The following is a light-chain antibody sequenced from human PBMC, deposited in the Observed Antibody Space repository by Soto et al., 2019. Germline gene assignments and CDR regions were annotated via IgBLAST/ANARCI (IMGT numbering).Light chain of an antibody. Sequence: EIVLTQSPATLSLSPGERATLSCRASQSVSSYLAWYQQKPCQAPRLLIYDASNRATGIPARFSGSGSGTDFTLTISSREPEDFAVYYCQQRINWPYTFGQGTKLDIK. J-gene: IGKJ2*01. CDR1: QSVSSY. V-gene: IGKV3-11*01. CDR2: DAS. CDR3: QQRINWPYT.